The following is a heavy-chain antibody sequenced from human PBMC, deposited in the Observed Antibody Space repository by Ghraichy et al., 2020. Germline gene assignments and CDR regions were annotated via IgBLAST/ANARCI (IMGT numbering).Heavy chain of an antibody. CDR2: IYSGGST. J-gene: IGHJ6*02. CDR3: ARDRDYYDSSGYYYDGMDV. CDR1: GFTVSSNY. V-gene: IGHV3-53*01. Sequence: GESLNISCAASGFTVSSNYMSWVRQAPGKGLEWVSVIYSGGSTYYADSVKGRFTISRDNSKNTLYLQMNSLRAEDTAVYYCARDRDYYDSSGYYYDGMDVWGQGTTVTVSS. D-gene: IGHD3-22*01.